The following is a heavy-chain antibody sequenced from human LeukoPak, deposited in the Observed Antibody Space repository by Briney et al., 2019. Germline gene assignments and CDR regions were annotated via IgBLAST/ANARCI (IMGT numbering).Heavy chain of an antibody. CDR2: ISSSGSTI. J-gene: IGHJ6*02. V-gene: IGHV3-48*03. Sequence: EGSLRLSCAASGFTFSSYEMNWVRQAPGKGLEWVSYISSSGSTIYYADSVKGRFTISRDNAKNSLYLQMNSLRAEDTAVYYCARDRIVVVGDYYYYGMDVWGQGTTVTVSS. CDR3: ARDRIVVVGDYYYYGMDV. CDR1: GFTFSSYE. D-gene: IGHD2-15*01.